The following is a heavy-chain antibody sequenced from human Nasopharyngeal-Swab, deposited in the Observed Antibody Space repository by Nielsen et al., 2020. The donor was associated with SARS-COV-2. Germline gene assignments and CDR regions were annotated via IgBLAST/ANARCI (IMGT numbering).Heavy chain of an antibody. V-gene: IGHV2-5*02. CDR1: GFSLSTSGVG. Sequence: SGPTLAKPTQTLTLTCTVYGFSLSTSGVGEGWIRQPPGKALEWLALIYWDDDKRYSPSLKSRLTITKDTSKNQVVLTMTNMDPVDTATYYCAHLDFDCGTYYYMDVWGKGTTVTVSS. D-gene: IGHD3-3*01. J-gene: IGHJ6*03. CDR3: AHLDFDCGTYYYMDV. CDR2: IYWDDDK.